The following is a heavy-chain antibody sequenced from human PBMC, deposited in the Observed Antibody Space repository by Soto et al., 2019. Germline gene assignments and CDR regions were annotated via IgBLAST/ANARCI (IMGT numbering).Heavy chain of an antibody. D-gene: IGHD3-3*01. Sequence: SETLSLTCAVYGGSFSGYYWSWIRQPPGKGLEWIGEINHSGSTNYNPSLKSRVTISVDTSKNQFSLKLSSVTAADTAVYYCGRTPLITIFGVVIPTGWFDPWGQGTLVTVSS. J-gene: IGHJ5*02. CDR2: INHSGST. V-gene: IGHV4-34*01. CDR3: GRTPLITIFGVVIPTGWFDP. CDR1: GGSFSGYY.